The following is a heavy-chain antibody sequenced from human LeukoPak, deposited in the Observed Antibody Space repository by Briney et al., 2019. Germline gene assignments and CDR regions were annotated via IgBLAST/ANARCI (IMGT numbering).Heavy chain of an antibody. CDR3: AKESIAAHSGRPRPNYYYYYMDV. D-gene: IGHD6-6*01. CDR2: NDYSRSA. J-gene: IGHJ6*03. V-gene: IGHV4-59*01. Sequence: SETLSLTCTVSVGSFCSYYGSWMRKPPGKGREGSGYNDYSRSANYNPSLKSRVTISVDTSKNQFSLKLSSVTAADTAVYYCAKESIAAHSGRPRPNYYYYYMDVWGKGTTVTVSS. CDR1: VGSFCSYY.